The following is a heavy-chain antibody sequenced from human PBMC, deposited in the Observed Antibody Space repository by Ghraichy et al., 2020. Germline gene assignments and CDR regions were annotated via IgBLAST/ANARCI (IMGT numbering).Heavy chain of an antibody. D-gene: IGHD5-18*01. CDR1: GFTFSRYG. CDR2: ISSDGNNK. J-gene: IGHJ4*02. Sequence: GESLNISCEASGFTFSRYGLHWVRQAPGKGLEWVAVISSDGNNKYYADSVKGRFTISRDNSKNTLSLQMNSLRAEDTAVYFCARDSPLWFGVYDYWGQGNLVTVSS. CDR3: ARDSPLWFGVYDY. V-gene: IGHV3-30-3*01.